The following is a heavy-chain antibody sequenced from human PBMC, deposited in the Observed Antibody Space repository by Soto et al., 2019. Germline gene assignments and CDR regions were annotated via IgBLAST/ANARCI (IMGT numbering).Heavy chain of an antibody. Sequence: EVHLVESGGGLVQPGRSLRLSCAASGFTFDDYAIHWVRQAPGRGLEWVAGISWNGASIGYADSVKGRFTLSRDNAKNSMHLQMNRLRSEDTALYYCATLPLYGSGFDCWGQGTLVTVSS. D-gene: IGHD3-10*01. CDR3: ATLPLYGSGFDC. V-gene: IGHV3-9*01. J-gene: IGHJ4*02. CDR1: GFTFDDYA. CDR2: ISWNGASI.